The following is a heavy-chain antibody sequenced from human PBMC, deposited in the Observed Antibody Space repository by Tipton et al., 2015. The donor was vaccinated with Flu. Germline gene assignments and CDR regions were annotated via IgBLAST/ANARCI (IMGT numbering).Heavy chain of an antibody. CDR1: GGSFSGYY. J-gene: IGHJ6*03. CDR3: ARGTRYDFWSGYYKDYYMDV. V-gene: IGHV4-34*01. CDR2: INHSGST. D-gene: IGHD3-3*01. Sequence: TLSLTCAVYGGSFSGYYWSWIRQPPGKGLEWIGEINHSGSTNYNPSLKSRVTISVDTSKNQFSLKLSSVTAADTAVYYCARGTRYDFWSGYYKDYYMDVWGKGTTVTVSS.